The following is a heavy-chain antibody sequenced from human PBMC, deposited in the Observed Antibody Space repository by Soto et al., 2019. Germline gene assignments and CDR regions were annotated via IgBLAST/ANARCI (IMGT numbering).Heavy chain of an antibody. CDR3: ARSGYSFAWGY. Sequence: EVQLVESGGGLIPPGGSLRLSCAASGFLVNSAYMTWVRQAPGQGLEWLSMINSDGSTLYAESVKGRFTISRDNSKNRLDLQMNSLRAEDTAMYYCARSGYSFAWGYWGQGTLVIVTS. D-gene: IGHD5-18*01. CDR1: GFLVNSAY. CDR2: INSDGST. J-gene: IGHJ4*02. V-gene: IGHV3-53*01.